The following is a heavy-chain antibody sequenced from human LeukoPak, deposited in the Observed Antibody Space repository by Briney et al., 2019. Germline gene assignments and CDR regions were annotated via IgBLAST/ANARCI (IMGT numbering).Heavy chain of an antibody. CDR1: GYSFTTYW. Sequence: GESLKISCKGAGYSFTTYWIGWVRQMPGKGLEWMGIIYPGDSDTRYSPSFQGQVTISADKSISTAYLQWSSLKASDTAMYYCARSDTAMDNNFDYWGQGTLVTVSS. CDR3: ARSDTAMDNNFDY. V-gene: IGHV5-51*03. D-gene: IGHD5-18*01. CDR2: IYPGDSDT. J-gene: IGHJ4*02.